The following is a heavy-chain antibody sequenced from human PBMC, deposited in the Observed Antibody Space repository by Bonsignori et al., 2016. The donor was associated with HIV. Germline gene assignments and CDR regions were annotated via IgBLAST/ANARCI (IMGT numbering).Heavy chain of an antibody. J-gene: IGHJ6*03. D-gene: IGHD6-6*01. Sequence: WIRQPPGKGLEWVSYISSSGSTIYYADSVKGRFTISRDNAKNSLYLQMNSLRAEDTAVYYCASIAARHSLYYYYYMDVWGKGTTVTVSS. V-gene: IGHV3-48*03. CDR2: ISSSGSTI. CDR3: ASIAARHSLYYYYYMDV.